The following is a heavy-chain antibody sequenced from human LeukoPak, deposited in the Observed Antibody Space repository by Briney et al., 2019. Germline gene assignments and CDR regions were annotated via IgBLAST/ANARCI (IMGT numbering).Heavy chain of an antibody. D-gene: IGHD3-22*01. CDR1: EFTFSSYW. CDR2: IKQDGSEK. CDR3: ARSSYDSSGYYFYYFDY. Sequence: GGSLRLSCAASEFTFSSYWMNWVRQAPGKGLEWVANIKQDGSEKYYVDSVKGRFTISRDNSKNTLYLQMNSLRAEDTAVYYCARSSYDSSGYYFYYFDYWGQGTLVTVSS. V-gene: IGHV3-7*01. J-gene: IGHJ4*02.